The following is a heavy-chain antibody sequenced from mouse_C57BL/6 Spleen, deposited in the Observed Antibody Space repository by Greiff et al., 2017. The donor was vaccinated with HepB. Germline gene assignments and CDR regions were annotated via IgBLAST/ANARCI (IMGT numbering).Heavy chain of an antibody. CDR1: GYTFTSYW. V-gene: IGHV1-55*01. Sequence: VQLQQPGAELVKPGASVKMSCKASGYTFTSYWITWVKQRPGQGLEWIGDIYPGSGSTNYNGKFKSKATLTVDKYSSTAYMQLSSLTSDDSAVYYCARKADDYGSRTTYFDDWGQGTTLTVSS. J-gene: IGHJ2*01. CDR3: ARKADDYGSRTTYFDD. D-gene: IGHD1-1*01. CDR2: IYPGSGST.